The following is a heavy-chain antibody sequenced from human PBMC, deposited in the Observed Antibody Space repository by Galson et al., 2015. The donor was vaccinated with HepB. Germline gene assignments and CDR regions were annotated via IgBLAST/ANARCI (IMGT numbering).Heavy chain of an antibody. CDR2: INHSGRT. Sequence: ETLSLTCAVYGGSFSDYYWNWIRQPPGKGLEWIGEINHSGRTNYNASLKSRLSIVIDTSKSQFSLKLNSVTAADTAVYFCARGCFSVLRGLTKSYYYMDVWGTGATVTVSS. CDR1: GGSFSDYY. CDR3: ARGCFSVLRGLTKSYYYMDV. J-gene: IGHJ6*03. D-gene: IGHD3-10*01. V-gene: IGHV4-34*01.